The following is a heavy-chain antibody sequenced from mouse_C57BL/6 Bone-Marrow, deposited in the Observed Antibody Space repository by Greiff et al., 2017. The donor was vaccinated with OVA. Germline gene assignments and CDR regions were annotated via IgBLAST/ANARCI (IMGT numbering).Heavy chain of an antibody. J-gene: IGHJ4*01. Sequence: VQLQQSGAELVRPGTSVKMSCKASGYTFTNYWIGWAKQRPGHGLEWIGDIYPGGGYTNYNEKFKGKATLTADKSSSTAYMQLSSLTSEDSAIYYCARGDYPYAMDYWGQGTSVTVSS. D-gene: IGHD2-13*01. CDR3: ARGDYPYAMDY. CDR1: GYTFTNYW. V-gene: IGHV1-63*01. CDR2: IYPGGGYT.